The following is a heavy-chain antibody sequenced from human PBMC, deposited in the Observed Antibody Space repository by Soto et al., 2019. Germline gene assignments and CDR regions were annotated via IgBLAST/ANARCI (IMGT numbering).Heavy chain of an antibody. D-gene: IGHD6-6*01. CDR2: IYSGGST. V-gene: IGHV3-66*01. CDR1: GFTVSSHY. Sequence: EVQLVESGGGLVQPGGSLRLSCAASGFTVSSHYMSWVRQAPGKGLEWVSVIYSGGSTYYAKSVTGRFIISRDNSKSTVYLQMNSLRAEDTDVYYCARDRAISDYRSSGALGLWGQGTLFRVSS. J-gene: IGHJ4*02. CDR3: ARDRAISDYRSSGALGL.